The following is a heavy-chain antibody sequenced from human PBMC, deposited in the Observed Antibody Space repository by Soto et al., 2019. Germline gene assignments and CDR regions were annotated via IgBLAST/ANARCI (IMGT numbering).Heavy chain of an antibody. V-gene: IGHV3-30-3*01. D-gene: IGHD2-15*01. Sequence: GGSLRLSCAASGFTFSSYAMHWVRQAPGKGLEWVAVISYDGSNKYYADSVKGRFTISRDNSKNTLYLLMNSLRAEETAVYYCARDPPGYCSGGSCYNFDYWGQGTLVTVSS. CDR1: GFTFSSYA. CDR2: ISYDGSNK. J-gene: IGHJ4*02. CDR3: ARDPPGYCSGGSCYNFDY.